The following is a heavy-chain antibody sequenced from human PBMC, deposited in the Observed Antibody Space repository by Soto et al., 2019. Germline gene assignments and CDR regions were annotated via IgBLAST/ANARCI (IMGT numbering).Heavy chain of an antibody. CDR2: INHSGST. J-gene: IGHJ4*02. D-gene: IGHD2-21*02. CDR1: GGSFSDHY. Sequence: SETLSLTCAVYGGSFSDHYWSWIRQPPGKGLEWIGEINHSGSTKYNPSLESRVTILVETSKNQFSLKLSSVTAADTAVYYCADCGGDCYTAFDYWGQGTLVTVSS. V-gene: IGHV4-34*01. CDR3: ADCGGDCYTAFDY.